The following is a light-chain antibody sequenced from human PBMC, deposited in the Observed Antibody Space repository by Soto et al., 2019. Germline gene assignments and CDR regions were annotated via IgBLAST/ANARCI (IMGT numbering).Light chain of an antibody. CDR1: QSISTC. V-gene: IGKV1-5*01. J-gene: IGKJ1*01. CDR3: QQYSRYSQT. CDR2: DAS. Sequence: DIQMTQSPSTLSASVGDRVTISCRASQSISTCFAGYQQKPGKGPTLLLFDASTLEGGVPSRFSGSGSGTEFTLTISSLQPDDFATYYCQQYSRYSQTFGQGTKVDIK.